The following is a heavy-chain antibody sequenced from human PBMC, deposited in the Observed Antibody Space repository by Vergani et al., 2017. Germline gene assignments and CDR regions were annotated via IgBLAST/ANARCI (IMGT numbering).Heavy chain of an antibody. D-gene: IGHD3-3*01. Sequence: QVTLRESGPALVKPTQTLTLTCTFSGFSLSTIGMCVSWIRQPPGKALEWLARIDWDDDKYYTTSLKTRLTISKDTSKNQVVLTMTNMDPVDTATYYCAHSYAPIVGWSYDSWCDYWGQGTLVTVSS. CDR2: IDWDDDK. J-gene: IGHJ4*02. V-gene: IGHV2-70*15. CDR1: GFSLSTIGMC. CDR3: AHSYAPIVGWSYDSWCDY.